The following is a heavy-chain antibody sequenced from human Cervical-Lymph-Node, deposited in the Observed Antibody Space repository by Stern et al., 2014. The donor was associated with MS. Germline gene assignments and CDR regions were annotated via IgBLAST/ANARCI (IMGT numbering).Heavy chain of an antibody. CDR2: TIPIFGTA. CDR1: GGTFSSYG. V-gene: IGHV1-69*01. Sequence: QVQLVASGAEVKKPGSSVKVSCKASGGTFSSYGISWVRQAPGKGLEWMGGTIPIFGTANYAQKFQGRVTITADESTSTAYMEMSSLRTEDTAVYYCAREFNYDTSGYYFYYWGQGTLVTVSS. CDR3: AREFNYDTSGYYFYY. J-gene: IGHJ4*02. D-gene: IGHD3-22*01.